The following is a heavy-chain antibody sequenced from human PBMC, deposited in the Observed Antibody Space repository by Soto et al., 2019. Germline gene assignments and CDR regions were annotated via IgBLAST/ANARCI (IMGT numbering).Heavy chain of an antibody. D-gene: IGHD2-2*01. CDR2: IDWDDDK. Sequence: SGPTLVNPTQTLTLTCNFSGFSLTTSGVGVSWIRQPPGKALEWLALIDWDDDKYYSTSLKARLTISKDTSKNQVVLTMTNMDPVDTATYYCARIRVVPAAIGYYYYGMNVWGQGTTVTVSS. V-gene: IGHV2-70*01. J-gene: IGHJ6*02. CDR1: GFSLTTSGVG. CDR3: ARIRVVPAAIGYYYYGMNV.